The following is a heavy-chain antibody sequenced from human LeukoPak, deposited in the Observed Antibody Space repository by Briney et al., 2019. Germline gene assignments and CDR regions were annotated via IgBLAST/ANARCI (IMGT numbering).Heavy chain of an antibody. J-gene: IGHJ6*02. CDR1: GLTFSSYG. CDR2: ISGSDGST. CDR3: ATGGYYYYYGMDV. Sequence: GGSLRLSCAAFGLTFSSYGMSWVRQAPGKGLDWVSTISGSDGSTYYADSVKGRFTISRDNPKNTLYLQMNSLRAEDTAVYYCATGGYYYYYGMDVWGQGTTVTVSS. V-gene: IGHV3-23*01.